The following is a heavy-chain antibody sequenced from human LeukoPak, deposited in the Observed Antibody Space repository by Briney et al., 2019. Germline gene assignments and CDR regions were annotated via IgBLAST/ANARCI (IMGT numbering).Heavy chain of an antibody. CDR1: GGSISSYY. V-gene: IGHV4-59*01. CDR2: IYYSGST. D-gene: IGHD2-2*01. CDR3: AGYCSSTSCYFRGALDY. J-gene: IGHJ4*02. Sequence: SETLSLTCTVSGGSISSYYWSWIRQPPGKGLEWIGYIYYSGSTNYNPSLKSRVTISVDTSKNQFSLKLSSVTAAATAVYYCAGYCSSTSCYFRGALDYWGQGTLVTVSS.